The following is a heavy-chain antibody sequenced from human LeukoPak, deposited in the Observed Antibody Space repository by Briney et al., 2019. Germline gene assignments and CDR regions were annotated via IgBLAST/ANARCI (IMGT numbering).Heavy chain of an antibody. CDR3: ARPLGSGWKPFDY. V-gene: IGHV4-39*01. CDR2: IYYSGST. CDR1: GGSISSSSYY. J-gene: IGHJ4*02. Sequence: PSETLSLTCTVSGGSISSSSYYWGWIRQPPGKGLEWIGSIYYSGSTYYNPSLKSRVILSVDTSKNQFSLKLTSVPAADTAVFYCARPLGSGWKPFDYWGQGTLVTVSS. D-gene: IGHD6-19*01.